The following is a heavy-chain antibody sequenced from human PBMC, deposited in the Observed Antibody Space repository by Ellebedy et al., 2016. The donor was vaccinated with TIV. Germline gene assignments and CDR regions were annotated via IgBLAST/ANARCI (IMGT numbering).Heavy chain of an antibody. CDR2: ISPYKGNT. D-gene: IGHD5-18*01. Sequence: AASVKVSCKASGYTFTSYGINWVRQAPGQGLEWVGWISPYKGNTHYAPKFQGRVTMTTHTSRNTVYLELKSLRSDDTAVYYGSRFLIQHSVDGMDVWGPGTMVTVTS. CDR3: SRFLIQHSVDGMDV. V-gene: IGHV1-18*01. CDR1: GYTFTSYG. J-gene: IGHJ6*02.